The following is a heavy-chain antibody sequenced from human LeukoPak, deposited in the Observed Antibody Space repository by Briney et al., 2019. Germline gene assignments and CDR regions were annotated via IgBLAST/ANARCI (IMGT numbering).Heavy chain of an antibody. V-gene: IGHV1-3*01. CDR3: ARSSGYSSSWYEIDY. J-gene: IGHJ4*02. CDR1: GYTFTSYA. CDR2: INAGNGNT. Sequence: GASVKVSCKASGYTFTSYAMHWVRQAPGQRLEWMGWINAGNGNTKYSQKFQGRVTITRDTSASTAYMELSSLRSEDTAVYYCARSSGYSSSWYEIDYWGQGTLVTVSS. D-gene: IGHD6-13*01.